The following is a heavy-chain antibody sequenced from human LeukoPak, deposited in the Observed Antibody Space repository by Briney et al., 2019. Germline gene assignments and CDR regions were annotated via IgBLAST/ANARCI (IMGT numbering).Heavy chain of an antibody. CDR2: ISWNSGSI. CDR3: ARDRDYYDSSGY. Sequence: PGGSLRLSCAASGFTFDDYAMHWVRQAPGKGLEWVSGISWNSGSIGYADSVKGRFTISRDNAKNSLYLQMNSLRAEDTAVYYCARDRDYYDSSGYWGQGTLVTVSS. CDR1: GFTFDDYA. V-gene: IGHV3-9*01. J-gene: IGHJ4*02. D-gene: IGHD3-22*01.